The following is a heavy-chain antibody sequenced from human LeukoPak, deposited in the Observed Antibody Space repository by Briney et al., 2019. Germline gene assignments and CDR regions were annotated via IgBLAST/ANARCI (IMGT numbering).Heavy chain of an antibody. D-gene: IGHD6-13*01. V-gene: IGHV4-34*01. Sequence: PSETLSLTCAVYGGSFSGYYWSWIRQPPGKGLEWIGEINHSGSTNYNPSLKSRVTISVDTSKNQFSLKLSPVTAADTAVYYCARAPTRYSSSWARAFDIWGQGTMVTVSS. CDR1: GGSFSGYY. CDR3: ARAPTRYSSSWARAFDI. CDR2: INHSGST. J-gene: IGHJ3*02.